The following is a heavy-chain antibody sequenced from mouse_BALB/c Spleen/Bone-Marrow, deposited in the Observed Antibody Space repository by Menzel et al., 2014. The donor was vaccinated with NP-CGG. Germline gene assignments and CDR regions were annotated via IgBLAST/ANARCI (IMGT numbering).Heavy chain of an antibody. J-gene: IGHJ1*01. CDR3: ARREFITRVWCFDV. CDR1: GFNIKDTY. V-gene: IGHV14-3*02. CDR2: IDPANGNT. D-gene: IGHD1-2*01. Sequence: EVQLQQSGAELVKPGASVKLSCTASGFNIKDTYMHWVKQRPEQGLEWIGRIDPANGNTKYDPKFQDKATITADTSSNTAYLQLSSLTSEDTAVYYCARREFITRVWCFDVWGAGTTVTVSS.